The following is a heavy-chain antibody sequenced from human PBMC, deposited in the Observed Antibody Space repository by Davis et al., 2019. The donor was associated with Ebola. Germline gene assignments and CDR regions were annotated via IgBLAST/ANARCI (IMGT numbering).Heavy chain of an antibody. CDR1: GFTVNSNY. V-gene: IGHV3-66*01. J-gene: IGHJ6*02. CDR2: IYSGGSA. CDR3: ARVLGSTTFYGMDV. D-gene: IGHD2-2*01. Sequence: GESLKISCAASGFTVNSNYMSWVRQAPGKGLEWVSVIYSGGSANYADSVKGRFTISRDNYKNTLYLRMNSLRAEDTAVYYCARVLGSTTFYGMDVWGQGTTVTVSS.